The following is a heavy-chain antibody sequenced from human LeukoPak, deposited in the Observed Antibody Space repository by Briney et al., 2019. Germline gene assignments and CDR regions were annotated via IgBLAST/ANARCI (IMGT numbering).Heavy chain of an antibody. CDR2: ISGSGGST. CDR3: ARGLPSLDY. J-gene: IGHJ4*02. V-gene: IGHV3-23*01. Sequence: GGSLRLSCAASGFTFSDSDIHWVRQAPGKGLEWVSAISGSGGSTYYADSVKGRFTISRDNSKNTLYLQMNSLRAEDTAVYYCARGLPSLDYWGQGTLVTVSS. CDR1: GFTFSDSD.